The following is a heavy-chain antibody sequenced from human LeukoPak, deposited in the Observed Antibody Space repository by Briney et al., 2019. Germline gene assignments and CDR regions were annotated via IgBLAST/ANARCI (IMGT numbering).Heavy chain of an antibody. CDR2: IIPIFGTA. CDR3: ARAGEGLSGSYLLYYYYYGMDV. J-gene: IGHJ6*04. D-gene: IGHD3-10*01. V-gene: IGHV1-69*06. CDR1: GGTFSSYA. Sequence: SVKVSCKASGGTFSSYAISWVRQAPGQGLEWMGGIIPIFGTANYAQKFQGRVTITADKSTSTAYMELSSLRSEDTAVYYCARAGEGLSGSYLLYYYYYGMDVWGKGATVTVSS.